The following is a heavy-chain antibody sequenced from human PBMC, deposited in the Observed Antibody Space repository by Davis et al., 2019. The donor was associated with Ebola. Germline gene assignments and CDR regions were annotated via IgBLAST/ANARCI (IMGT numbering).Heavy chain of an antibody. D-gene: IGHD2-15*01. CDR2: INHSGST. CDR3: ARRNRYCSGGSCRNWFDP. CDR1: GGSFSGYY. Sequence: SETLSLTCAVSGGSFSGYYWSWIRQPPGKGLEWIGEINHSGSTNYNPSLKSRVTISVDTSKNQFSLKLSSVTAADTAVYYCARRNRYCSGGSCRNWFDPWGQGTLVTVSS. J-gene: IGHJ5*02. V-gene: IGHV4-34*01.